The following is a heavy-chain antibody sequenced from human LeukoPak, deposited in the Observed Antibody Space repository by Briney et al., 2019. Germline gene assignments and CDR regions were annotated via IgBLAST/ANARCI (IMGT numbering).Heavy chain of an antibody. CDR2: ISGSGGST. D-gene: IGHD3-10*01. J-gene: IGHJ4*02. V-gene: IGHV3-23*01. CDR1: GFTFSSYA. CDR3: AKDELLWFGESVVFDY. Sequence: PGGSLRLSCAASGFTFSSYAMSWVRQAPGKGLEWVSAISGSGGSTYYADSVKGRFTISRDNSKNTLYLQMNSLRAEDTAVYYCAKDELLWFGESVVFDYWGQGTLVTVSS.